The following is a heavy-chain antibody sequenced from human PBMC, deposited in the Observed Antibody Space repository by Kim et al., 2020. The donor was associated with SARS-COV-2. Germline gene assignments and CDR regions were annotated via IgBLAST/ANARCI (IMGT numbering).Heavy chain of an antibody. V-gene: IGHV3-33*01. Sequence: GGSLRLSCAASGFTFSSYDMHWVRQAPGKGLEWVAVIWYGGSNKYYADSVKGRFTISRDNSKNTLYLQMNSLRAEDTAVYYCAREGLGYDSSGYPPDAFDIWGQGTMVTVSS. J-gene: IGHJ3*02. D-gene: IGHD3-22*01. CDR1: GFTFSSYD. CDR3: AREGLGYDSSGYPPDAFDI. CDR2: IWYGGSNK.